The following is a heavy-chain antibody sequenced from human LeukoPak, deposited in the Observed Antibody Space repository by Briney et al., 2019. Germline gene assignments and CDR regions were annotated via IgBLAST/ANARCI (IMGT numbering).Heavy chain of an antibody. D-gene: IGHD1-7*01. Sequence: PGGSLRLSCAASGFTFSTYWMSWVRQAPGKGLEWVANIKQDGSEKYYVDSVKGRFTISRDNAKNSLYLQMNSLRAEDTAVYYCASSNWNSPWYLDLWGRGTLVTVSS. V-gene: IGHV3-7*01. CDR2: IKQDGSEK. J-gene: IGHJ2*01. CDR1: GFTFSTYW. CDR3: ASSNWNSPWYLDL.